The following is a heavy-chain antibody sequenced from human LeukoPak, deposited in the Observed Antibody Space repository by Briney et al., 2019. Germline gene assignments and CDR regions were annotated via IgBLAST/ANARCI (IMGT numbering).Heavy chain of an antibody. CDR2: ISGSGGST. CDR3: AKSLTIFGVGAGYYYMDV. J-gene: IGHJ6*03. CDR1: GFTFSSYA. Sequence: PGGSLRFSCAASGFTFSSYAMSWVRQAPGEGLEWVSAISGSGGSTYYADSVKGRFTISRDNSKNTLYLQMNSLRAEDTAVYYCAKSLTIFGVGAGYYYMDVWGKGTTVTVSS. D-gene: IGHD3-3*01. V-gene: IGHV3-23*01.